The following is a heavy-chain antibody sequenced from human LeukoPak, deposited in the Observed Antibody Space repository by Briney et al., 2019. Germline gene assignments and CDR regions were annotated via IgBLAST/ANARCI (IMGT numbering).Heavy chain of an antibody. Sequence: PGGSLRLSCAASGFTFSSYGMHWVRQAPGKGLEWVAVIWYDGSNKYYADSVKGRFTIPRDNSKNTLYLQMNSLRAEDTAVYYCAKDGQTDSSGYYPSNWGQGTLVTVSS. CDR1: GFTFSSYG. J-gene: IGHJ4*02. CDR2: IWYDGSNK. D-gene: IGHD3-22*01. CDR3: AKDGQTDSSGYYPSN. V-gene: IGHV3-33*06.